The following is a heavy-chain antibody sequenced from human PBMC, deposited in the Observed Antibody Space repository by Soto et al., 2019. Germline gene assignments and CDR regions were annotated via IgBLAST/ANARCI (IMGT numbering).Heavy chain of an antibody. CDR1: GGSISSGGYY. J-gene: IGHJ4*02. CDR3: ARESRGQQLVRS. CDR2: IYYSGST. Sequence: SETLSLTCTVSGGSISSGGYYWSWIRQHPGKGLEWIGYIYYSGSTYYNPSLKSRVTISVDTSKNQFSLKLSSVTAEDTAVYYCARESRGQQLVRSWGQGTLVTVSS. D-gene: IGHD6-13*01. V-gene: IGHV4-31*03.